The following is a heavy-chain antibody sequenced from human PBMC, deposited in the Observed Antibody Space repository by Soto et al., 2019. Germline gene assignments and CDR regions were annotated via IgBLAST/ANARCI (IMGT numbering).Heavy chain of an antibody. D-gene: IGHD4-4*01. CDR3: ARDLWVNYDGIGY. CDR2: ISSSSSTI. Sequence: PGGSLRLSCAASGFTFSSYSMNWVRQAPGKGLEWVSYISSSSSTIYYADSVKGRFTISRDNAKNSLYLQMNSLRAEDTAVYYCARDLWVNYDGIGYWGQGTLVTVSS. V-gene: IGHV3-48*01. CDR1: GFTFSSYS. J-gene: IGHJ4*02.